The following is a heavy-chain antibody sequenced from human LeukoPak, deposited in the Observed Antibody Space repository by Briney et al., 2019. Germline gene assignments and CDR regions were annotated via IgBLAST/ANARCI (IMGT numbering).Heavy chain of an antibody. Sequence: SVKVSCKASGSTFSSYAISWVRQAPGQGLEWMGGIIPIFGTANYAQKFQGRVTITADESTSTAYMELSSLRSEDPAVYYGAREFDWAESTPYKWFDPWGQGTLVTVSS. D-gene: IGHD3-9*01. CDR1: GSTFSSYA. CDR3: AREFDWAESTPYKWFDP. V-gene: IGHV1-69*01. J-gene: IGHJ5*02. CDR2: IIPIFGTA.